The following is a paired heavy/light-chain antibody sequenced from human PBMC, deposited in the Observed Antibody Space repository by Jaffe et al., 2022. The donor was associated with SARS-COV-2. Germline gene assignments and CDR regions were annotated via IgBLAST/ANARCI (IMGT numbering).Light chain of an antibody. J-gene: IGLJ2*01. CDR3: CSYAGRYTV. Sequence: QSALTQPRSVSGSPGQSVTISCTGSSSDVGDYNYVSWYQQHPGKPPKLMIFDVSKRPSGVPDRFSGSKSGNTASLTISGLQADDEGDYHCCSYAGRYTVFGGGTKVTVL. CDR2: DVS. V-gene: IGLV2-11*01. CDR1: SSDVGDYNY.
Heavy chain of an antibody. CDR1: QFTFSDYA. CDR3: ARAITTPDY. Sequence: QVQLVESGGGVVQPGRSLRLSCAASQFTFSDYAMHWVRQAPGKGLEWVAIISFSGNQEYYADSVKGRFTISRDNSKNTLYLQMNSLRPDDTALYYCARAITTPDYWGQGTLVTVSS. J-gene: IGHJ4*02. CDR2: ISFSGNQE. V-gene: IGHV3-30*04. D-gene: IGHD1-1*01.